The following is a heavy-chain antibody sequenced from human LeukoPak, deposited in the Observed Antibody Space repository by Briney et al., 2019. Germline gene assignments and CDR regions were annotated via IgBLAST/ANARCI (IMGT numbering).Heavy chain of an antibody. CDR2: ISYDGSNK. CDR3: AKDSGDILTGSTLNWFDP. CDR1: GFTFSSYG. Sequence: PGRSLRLSCAASGFTFSSYGMHWVRQASGKGLEWVAVISYDGSNKYYADSVRGRFTISRDNSKNTLYLQMNSLRAEDTAVYYCAKDSGDILTGSTLNWFDPWGQGTLVTVSS. D-gene: IGHD3-9*01. J-gene: IGHJ5*02. V-gene: IGHV3-30*18.